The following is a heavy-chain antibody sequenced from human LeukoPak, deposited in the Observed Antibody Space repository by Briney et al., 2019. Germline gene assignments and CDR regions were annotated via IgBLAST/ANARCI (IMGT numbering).Heavy chain of an antibody. CDR3: ARWPGYYDSSGSIYFDY. CDR2: ISSSGSTI. Sequence: PGGSLRLSCAASGFTFSSYEMNWVRQAPGKGLEWVSYISSSGSTIYYADSVKGRFTISRDNAKNSLYLQMNSLRAEDTAVYYCARWPGYYDSSGSIYFDYWGQGTLVTVSS. CDR1: GFTFSSYE. J-gene: IGHJ4*02. V-gene: IGHV3-48*03. D-gene: IGHD3-22*01.